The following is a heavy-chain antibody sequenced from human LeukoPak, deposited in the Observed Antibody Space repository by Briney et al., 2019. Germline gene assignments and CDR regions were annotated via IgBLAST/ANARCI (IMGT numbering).Heavy chain of an antibody. V-gene: IGHV3-30*03. J-gene: IGHJ3*02. CDR2: ISYDGREQ. Sequence: GRSLRLSCAASGFTFSNYGMHWVRQAPGKGLEWVGVISYDGREQHYADSVKGRSTISRDNSKNTLYLQMNSLRAEDTAVYYCARDLGGQRRAFDIWGQGTMVTVSS. CDR1: GFTFSNYG. D-gene: IGHD4-23*01. CDR3: ARDLGGQRRAFDI.